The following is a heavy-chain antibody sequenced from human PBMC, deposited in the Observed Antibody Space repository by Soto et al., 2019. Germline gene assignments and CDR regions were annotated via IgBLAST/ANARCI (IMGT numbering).Heavy chain of an antibody. J-gene: IGHJ4*02. CDR1: GFTFSSYS. V-gene: IGHV3-21*01. CDR2: ISSSSSYI. CDR3: ARDAVPAAQLDY. Sequence: GGSLRLSCAATGFTFSSYSMNWVRQAPGKGLEWVSSISSSSSYIYYADSVKGRFTISRDNAKNSLYLQMNSLRAEDTAVYYCARDAVPAAQLDYWGQGTLVTVS. D-gene: IGHD2-2*01.